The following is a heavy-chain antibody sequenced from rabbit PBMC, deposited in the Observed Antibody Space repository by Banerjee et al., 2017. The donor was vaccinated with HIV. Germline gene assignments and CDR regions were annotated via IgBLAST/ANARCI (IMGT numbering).Heavy chain of an antibody. D-gene: IGHD7-1*01. Sequence: QSLEESGGDLVKPGASLTLTCTASGFSFSSYWMNWVRQAPGKGLEWIGCIDAGSGSAYYASWAKGRFTISKTSSTTVTLQMTSLTAADTATYFCARGDGAYAGYDGLWGQGTLVTVS. CDR1: GFSFSSYW. V-gene: IGHV1S40*01. CDR2: IDAGSGSA. J-gene: IGHJ4*01. CDR3: ARGDGAYAGYDGL.